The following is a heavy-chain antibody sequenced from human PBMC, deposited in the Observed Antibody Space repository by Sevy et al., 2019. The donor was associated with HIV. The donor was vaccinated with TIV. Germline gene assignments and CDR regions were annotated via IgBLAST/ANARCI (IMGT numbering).Heavy chain of an antibody. V-gene: IGHV1-8*01. D-gene: IGHD3-3*01. CDR1: GYTFTSYD. J-gene: IGHJ6*02. CDR2: MNPNSGNT. CDR3: ARRSYYDFWSGYSPPYYYYGMDV. Sequence: ASVKVSCKASGYTFTSYDINWVRQATGQGLEWMGWMNPNSGNTGYAQKFQGRVPMTRNTSISTAYMELSSLRSEDTAVYYCARRSYYDFWSGYSPPYYYYGMDVWGQGTKVTVSS.